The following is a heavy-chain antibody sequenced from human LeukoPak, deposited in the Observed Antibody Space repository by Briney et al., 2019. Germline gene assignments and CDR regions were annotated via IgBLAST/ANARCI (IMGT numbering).Heavy chain of an antibody. D-gene: IGHD4-17*01. Sequence: SETLSLTCAVYGGSFSGYYWSWNRQPPGKGLEWIGEINHSGSTNYNPSLKSRVTISVDTSKNQFSLKLSSVTAADTAVYYCARTTTVTTSAFDIWGQGTMVTVSS. CDR2: INHSGST. J-gene: IGHJ3*02. CDR3: ARTTTVTTSAFDI. V-gene: IGHV4-34*01. CDR1: GGSFSGYY.